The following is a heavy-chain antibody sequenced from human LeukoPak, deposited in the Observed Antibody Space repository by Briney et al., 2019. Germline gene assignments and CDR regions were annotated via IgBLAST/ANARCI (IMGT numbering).Heavy chain of an antibody. CDR1: GDSIFSTTYY. CDR3: ARLYQGKRPPDY. V-gene: IGHV4-39*01. CDR2: IFHSGST. J-gene: IGHJ4*02. D-gene: IGHD6-25*01. Sequence: SETLSLTCTVSGDSIFSTTYYWGWIRQPPGKGLEWIGSIFHSGSTYYNPSLRSRVTISVDTSKNQLSLSLRSVTAADTAVYYCARLYQGKRPPDYWGQGTLVTVSS.